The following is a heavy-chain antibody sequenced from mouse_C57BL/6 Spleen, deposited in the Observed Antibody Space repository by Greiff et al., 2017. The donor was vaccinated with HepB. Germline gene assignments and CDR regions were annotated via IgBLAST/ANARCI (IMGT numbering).Heavy chain of an antibody. CDR3: ARGGEAGTFAY. D-gene: IGHD4-1*01. V-gene: IGHV5-4*03. CDR2: ISDGGSYT. Sequence: EVMLVESGGGLVKPGGSLKLSCAASGFTFSSYAMSWVRQTPEKRLEWVATISDGGSYTYYPDNVKGRFTISRDNAKNNLYLQMSHLKSEDTAMYYCARGGEAGTFAYWGQGTLVTVSA. CDR1: GFTFSSYA. J-gene: IGHJ3*01.